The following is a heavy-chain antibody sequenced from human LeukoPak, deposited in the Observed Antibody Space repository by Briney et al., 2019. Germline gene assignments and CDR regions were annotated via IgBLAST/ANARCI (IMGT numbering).Heavy chain of an antibody. CDR2: IYYSGST. CDR3: ARNLIPEQLVLNF. J-gene: IGHJ4*02. Sequence: SETLSLTCTVSGGSISSYYWSWIRQPPGKGLEWIGYIYYSGSTNYNPSLKSRVTISVDTSKNQFSLKLSSVTAADTAVYYCARNLIPEQLVLNFWGQGTLVTVSS. D-gene: IGHD6-13*01. V-gene: IGHV4-59*01. CDR1: GGSISSYY.